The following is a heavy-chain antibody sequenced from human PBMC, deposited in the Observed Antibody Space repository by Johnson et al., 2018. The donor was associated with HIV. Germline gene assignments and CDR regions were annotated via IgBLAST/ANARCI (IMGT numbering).Heavy chain of an antibody. Sequence: QMQLVESGGGLVKPGGSLRLSCAASGFTFSDYYMSWIRQAPGKGLEWVSYISSRGSSIYYADSVKGRFSISRDNAKNSLYLKLNSLRAEDTAVYYCASPAAGNGGAFDIWGQGTMVTVSS. D-gene: IGHD1-1*01. CDR3: ASPAAGNGGAFDI. CDR2: ISSRGSSI. CDR1: GFTFSDYY. V-gene: IGHV3-11*04. J-gene: IGHJ3*02.